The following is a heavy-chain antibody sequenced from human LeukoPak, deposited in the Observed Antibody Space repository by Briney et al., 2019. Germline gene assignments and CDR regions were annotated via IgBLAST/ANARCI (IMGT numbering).Heavy chain of an antibody. Sequence: GGSLRLSCAASGFTLSSYAMSWVRQAPGKGLEWVSAISGSGGSTYYADSVKGRFTISRDNSKNTLYLQMNSLRAEDTAVYYCAKRVLTIFGVVSVAFDIWGQGTMVTVSS. CDR1: GFTLSSYA. J-gene: IGHJ3*02. V-gene: IGHV3-23*01. CDR2: ISGSGGST. CDR3: AKRVLTIFGVVSVAFDI. D-gene: IGHD3-3*01.